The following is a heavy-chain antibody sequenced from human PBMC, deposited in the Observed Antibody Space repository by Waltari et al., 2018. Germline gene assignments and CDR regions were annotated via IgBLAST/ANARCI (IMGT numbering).Heavy chain of an antibody. CDR3: ARDYCDRTSCSVA. CDR2: LYSGGST. V-gene: IGHV3-53*01. J-gene: IGHJ5*02. Sequence: EVQLVESGGDLIQPGGSLRLSCAASGFTVSSNYMSWVRQAPGKGLEWVAILYSGGSTYYGASVKGRFTISRDSSKTTLYLQLNSLRAEDTAVYYCARDYCDRTSCSVAWGQGTLVTVSS. D-gene: IGHD2-2*01. CDR1: GFTVSSNY.